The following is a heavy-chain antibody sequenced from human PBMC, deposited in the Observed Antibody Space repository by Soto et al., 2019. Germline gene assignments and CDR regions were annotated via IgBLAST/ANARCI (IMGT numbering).Heavy chain of an antibody. CDR1: GGSISSGPYS. CDR3: ARLGGYCSSTSCYGYYGMDV. D-gene: IGHD2-2*01. CDR2: FHYSEST. V-gene: IGHV4-39*01. Sequence: ETLSLTCAVSGGSISSGPYSWGWIRQPPGEGLEWIGTFHYSESTYYNPSLESRITISVDTSKNQFSLKVNSVTVADTAVYYCARLGGYCSSTSCYGYYGMDVWGQGTTVTVSS. J-gene: IGHJ6*02.